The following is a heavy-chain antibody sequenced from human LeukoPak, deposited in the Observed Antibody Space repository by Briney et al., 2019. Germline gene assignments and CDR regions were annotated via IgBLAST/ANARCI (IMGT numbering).Heavy chain of an antibody. D-gene: IGHD6-19*01. CDR2: ISSDGSNK. Sequence: GGSLRLSCAASGFTFSSCSMHWVRQAPGKGLEWVALISSDGSNKYYADSVKGRFTISRDSSKNTLYLQMNSLRTEDTAVYYCARDSPFSSGWCFDNWGQGTLFTVSS. J-gene: IGHJ4*02. CDR3: ARDSPFSSGWCFDN. CDR1: GFTFSSCS. V-gene: IGHV3-30*03.